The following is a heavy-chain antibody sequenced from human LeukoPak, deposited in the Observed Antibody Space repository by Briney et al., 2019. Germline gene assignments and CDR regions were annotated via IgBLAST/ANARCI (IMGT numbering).Heavy chain of an antibody. D-gene: IGHD3-10*01. V-gene: IGHV3-23*01. Sequence: PGGSLRLSCAASGFTFSSYAMSWVSQAPRKGLEWVSAISGSGGSTYYAEYVKGRFIISRDNSKNTLYLQMNRLRAEHTAVYYCAKLSRGDGGYWYFDLWGRGTLVTVSS. CDR3: AKLSRGDGGYWYFDL. J-gene: IGHJ2*01. CDR2: ISGSGGST. CDR1: GFTFSSYA.